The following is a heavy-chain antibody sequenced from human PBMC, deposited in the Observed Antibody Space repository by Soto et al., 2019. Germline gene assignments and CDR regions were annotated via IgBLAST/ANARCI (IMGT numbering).Heavy chain of an antibody. J-gene: IGHJ6*02. CDR1: GGTFRTTA. Sequence: SVKVSCKTSGGTFRTTAISWVRQAPGQGLEWMGEITPIFGTPDYAQKFQGRITITADESTSTVYMDLSSLRSEDTAVYYCARGGLVITDFYYGLDVWGQGTTVTVSS. V-gene: IGHV1-69*13. CDR2: ITPIFGTP. CDR3: ARGGLVITDFYYGLDV. D-gene: IGHD3-9*01.